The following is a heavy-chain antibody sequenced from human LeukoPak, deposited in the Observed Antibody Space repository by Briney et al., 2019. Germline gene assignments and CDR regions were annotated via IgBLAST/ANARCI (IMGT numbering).Heavy chain of an antibody. CDR1: GGSISSSSYY. CDR3: ARGPGVRGLYYYYYYMDV. D-gene: IGHD3-10*01. CDR2: IYYSGST. Sequence: SETLSLTCTVSGGSISSSSYYWGWIRQPPGKGLEWIGYIYYSGSTNYNPSLKSRVTISVDTSKNQFSLKLSSVTAADTAVYYCARGPGVRGLYYYYYYMDVWGKGTTVTISS. J-gene: IGHJ6*03. V-gene: IGHV4-61*05.